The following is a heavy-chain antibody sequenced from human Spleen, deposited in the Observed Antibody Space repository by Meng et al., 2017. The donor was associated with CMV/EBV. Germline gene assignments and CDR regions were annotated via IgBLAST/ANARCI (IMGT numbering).Heavy chain of an antibody. Sequence: QITLKESGPTLVKPTHTLTLTCTYSGLAFGTSGVGVGWIRQSPGKALEWLALIYWDDDKRYSPSLKNRLTITKDTSKNQVVLTVTNMDPVDTGTYYCAHKVPTTGNWFDPWGQGTLVTVSS. CDR1: GLAFGTSGVG. V-gene: IGHV2-5*02. CDR2: IYWDDDK. CDR3: AHKVPTTGNWFDP. J-gene: IGHJ5*02. D-gene: IGHD1-1*01.